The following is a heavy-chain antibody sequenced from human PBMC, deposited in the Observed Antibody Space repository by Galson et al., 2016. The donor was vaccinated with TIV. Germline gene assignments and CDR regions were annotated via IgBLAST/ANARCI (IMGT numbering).Heavy chain of an antibody. CDR1: GFIFSDYA. V-gene: IGHV3-48*02. CDR3: AREQNYALDV. Sequence: SLRLSCAASGFIFSDYAVNWARQTPGKGLEWISYISRSGGNSFYAESVKGRFTVSRDSLDKSVFLQMNSLRDEDTAVYFCAREQNYALDVWGPGTMVTVSS. CDR2: ISRSGGNS. J-gene: IGHJ6*02. D-gene: IGHD1-7*01.